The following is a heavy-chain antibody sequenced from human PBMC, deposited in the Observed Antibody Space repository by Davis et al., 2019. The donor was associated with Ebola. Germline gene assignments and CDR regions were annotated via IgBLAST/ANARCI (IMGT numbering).Heavy chain of an antibody. CDR3: ARGVVATNYRANWFDP. CDR2: IYTSGST. CDR1: GGSISSYY. D-gene: IGHD2-15*01. Sequence: PSETLSLTCTVSGGSISSYYWSWIRQPAGKGLEWIGRIYTSGSTNYNPSLKGRVTMSVDTSKNQFSLKLTSVTAADTAVYYCARGVVATNYRANWFDPWGQGTLVTVSS. V-gene: IGHV4-4*07. J-gene: IGHJ5*02.